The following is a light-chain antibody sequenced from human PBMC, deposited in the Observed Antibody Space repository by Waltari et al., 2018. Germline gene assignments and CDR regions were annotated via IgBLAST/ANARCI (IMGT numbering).Light chain of an antibody. Sequence: DIQMTQSPSTLSASVGDRFTITCRASQSFNNWLAWFQQKPRKAPKVLIYKASILESGVPSRFSGSVSGTEFTLTISSLQPDDFGSYYCQQYQKSPWTFGQGTKVEIK. J-gene: IGKJ1*01. CDR1: QSFNNW. CDR2: KAS. V-gene: IGKV1-5*03. CDR3: QQYQKSPWT.